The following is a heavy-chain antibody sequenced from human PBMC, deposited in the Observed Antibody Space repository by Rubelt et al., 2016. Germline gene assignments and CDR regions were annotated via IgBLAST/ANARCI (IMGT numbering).Heavy chain of an antibody. Sequence: EVQLVESGGGLVQPGGSLRLSCAASGFSFNIYEMNWVRQAPGKGLEGVSYITASGGATDYADAVKGRFTVSRDNAKNLLYLQMNNVTDDDRALYYCGRDGYGVGGDPWGQGTLVTVSS. CDR2: ITASGGAT. D-gene: IGHD6-13*01. CDR1: GFSFNIYE. V-gene: IGHV3-48*03. J-gene: IGHJ5*02. CDR3: GRDGYGVGGDP.